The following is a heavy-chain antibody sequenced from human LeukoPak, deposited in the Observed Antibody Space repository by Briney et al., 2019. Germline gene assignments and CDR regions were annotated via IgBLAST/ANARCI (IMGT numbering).Heavy chain of an antibody. CDR1: GFTFTDYY. J-gene: IGHJ4*02. CDR2: ISTFSTYT. Sequence: SGGSLRLSCAASGFTFTDYYMTWIRQAPGKGLEWLSYISTFSTYTNYADSVKGRFTISRDNANQSLFLQMDSLRADDTAVYYCARIKGYSSSPSDIWGQGTLVTVSS. D-gene: IGHD6-19*01. CDR3: ARIKGYSSSPSDI. V-gene: IGHV3-11*06.